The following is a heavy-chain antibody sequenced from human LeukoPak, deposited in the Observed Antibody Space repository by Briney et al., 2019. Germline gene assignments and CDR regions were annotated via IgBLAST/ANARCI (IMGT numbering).Heavy chain of an antibody. D-gene: IGHD6-13*01. CDR1: GGSFSGYY. Sequence: SETLSLTCAVYGGSFSGYYWGWLRQPPGKGLEWIGSIYHSGSTYYNPSLKSQVTISVDTSKNQFSLKLTSVTAADTAVYYCARGYSSSWYLNWFDPWGQGTLVTVSS. CDR3: ARGYSSSWYLNWFDP. CDR2: IYHSGST. J-gene: IGHJ5*02. V-gene: IGHV4-38-2*01.